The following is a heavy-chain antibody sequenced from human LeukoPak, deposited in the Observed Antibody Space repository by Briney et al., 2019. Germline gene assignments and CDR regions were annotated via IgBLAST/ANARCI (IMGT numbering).Heavy chain of an antibody. J-gene: IGHJ6*03. D-gene: IGHD3-10*01. CDR3: ARALYYGSGSYVAGPPHYYCYYMDV. CDR1: GYTFTSYG. Sequence: ASVKVSCKASGYTFTSYGISWVRQAPGQGLEWMGWISAYNGNTNYAQKLQGRVTMTTDTSTSTAYMELRSLRSDDTAVYYCARALYYGSGSYVAGPPHYYCYYMDVWGKGTTVTISS. V-gene: IGHV1-18*01. CDR2: ISAYNGNT.